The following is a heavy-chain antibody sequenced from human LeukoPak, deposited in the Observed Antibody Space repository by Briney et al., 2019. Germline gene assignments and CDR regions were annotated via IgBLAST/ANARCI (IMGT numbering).Heavy chain of an antibody. Sequence: SGGSLRLSCAASGFTFSSYGMHWVRQAPGKGLEWVAFIRYDGSNKYYADSVKGRFTISRDNSKNTLYLQMNSLRAEDTAVYYCAKDDPRDESEGYWGQGTLVTVSS. CDR2: IRYDGSNK. J-gene: IGHJ4*02. CDR3: AKDDPRDESEGY. V-gene: IGHV3-30*02. CDR1: GFTFSSYG.